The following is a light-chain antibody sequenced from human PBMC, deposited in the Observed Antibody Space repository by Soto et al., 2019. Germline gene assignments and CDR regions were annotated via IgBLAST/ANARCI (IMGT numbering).Light chain of an antibody. J-gene: IGKJ1*01. CDR1: QSVSSSY. Sequence: EIVLTQSPGTLSLSPGERATLSCRASQSVSSSYLAWYQQKPDQAPRLLIYGASSRATGIPDRFSGSGSGTYFTLTISRLEPEDFAVYYCQQYGSSPPWTFGQGTKVEIK. V-gene: IGKV3-20*01. CDR3: QQYGSSPPWT. CDR2: GAS.